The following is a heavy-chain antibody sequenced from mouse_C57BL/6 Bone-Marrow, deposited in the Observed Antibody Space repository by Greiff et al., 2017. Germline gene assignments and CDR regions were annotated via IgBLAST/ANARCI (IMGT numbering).Heavy chain of an antibody. CDR1: GYTFTEYT. CDR3: ARHHLLGDYFDY. V-gene: IGHV1-62-2*01. CDR2: FYPGSGSI. J-gene: IGHJ2*01. D-gene: IGHD6-1*01. Sequence: QVQLKQSGAELVKPGASVKLSCKASGYTFTEYTIHWVKQRSGQGLEWIGWFYPGSGSIKYNEKFKDKATLTADKSPSTVNMEMSRLPSEDSAVYFCARHHLLGDYFDYWGQGTTLTVSS.